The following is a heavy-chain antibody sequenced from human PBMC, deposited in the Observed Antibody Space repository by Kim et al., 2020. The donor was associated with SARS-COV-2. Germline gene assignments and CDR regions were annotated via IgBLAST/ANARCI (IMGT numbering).Heavy chain of an antibody. Sequence: GGSLRLSCAASGFTFSNAWMSWVRQAPGKGLEWVGRIKSKTDGGTTDYAAPVKGRFTISRDDSKNTLYLQMNSLKTEDTAVYYCTTEVSIADYYYYGMGVWGQGTTVTVSS. D-gene: IGHD6-6*01. V-gene: IGHV3-15*01. CDR1: GFTFSNAW. J-gene: IGHJ6*02. CDR3: TTEVSIADYYYYGMGV. CDR2: IKSKTDGGTT.